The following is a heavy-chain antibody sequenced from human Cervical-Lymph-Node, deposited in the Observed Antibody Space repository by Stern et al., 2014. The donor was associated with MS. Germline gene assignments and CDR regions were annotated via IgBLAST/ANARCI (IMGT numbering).Heavy chain of an antibody. D-gene: IGHD5-24*01. J-gene: IGHJ4*02. V-gene: IGHV3-33*01. Sequence: QVQLVQSGGGAVQPGGSLRLSCAASGFTFATFGMHWVRQAPGKELEWVAFIWHDGSKKFYGDSVEGRFTVSRDDSKNTVYLHMNNLSAEDTAVYYCARDMAICYFDYWGQGTLVTVSS. CDR2: IWHDGSKK. CDR1: GFTFATFG. CDR3: ARDMAICYFDY.